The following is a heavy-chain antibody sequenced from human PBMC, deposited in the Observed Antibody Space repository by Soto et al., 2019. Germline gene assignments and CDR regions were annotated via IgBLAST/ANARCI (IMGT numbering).Heavy chain of an antibody. J-gene: IGHJ6*02. CDR1: GGTFSNYA. V-gene: IGHV1-69*01. CDR3: ARVVILVPTASTHYYYHMDV. D-gene: IGHD2-2*01. Sequence: QVQLVQSGAEVRKPGSSVTVSCTASGGTFSNYAISWVRQAPGQGLEWMGGIIPIVGTGSYAQKFQGRVTITADEPTTTAYMELSSLRFEDTAVYYCARVVILVPTASTHYYYHMDVWGPGPTVTVSS. CDR2: IIPIVGTG.